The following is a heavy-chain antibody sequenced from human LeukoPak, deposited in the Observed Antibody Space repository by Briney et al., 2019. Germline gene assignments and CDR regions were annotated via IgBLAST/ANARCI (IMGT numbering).Heavy chain of an antibody. CDR2: INYQSATF. V-gene: IGHV3-9*01. CDR1: GFTFDDYG. Sequence: GGSLRLSCAASGFTFDDYGLHWVRQVPGKGLEWVSGINYQSATFDADSVKGRFTISRDNAKSLLFLVMDSLRPEDSALYYCVKDAGISARPWYFDSWGQGTQVIVSS. J-gene: IGHJ4*02. CDR3: VKDAGISARPWYFDS. D-gene: IGHD6-6*01.